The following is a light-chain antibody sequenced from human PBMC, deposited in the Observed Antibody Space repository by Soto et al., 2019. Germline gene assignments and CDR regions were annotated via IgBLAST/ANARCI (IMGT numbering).Light chain of an antibody. Sequence: PGEIATLSCRASHNISTYLAWYQQKPGRAPRLLIYGASSRATGIPDRFSGSGSGTDFTLTISRLQPEDFVVYYCQQYGRLPTIGQGIQVEIX. J-gene: IGKJ1*01. V-gene: IGKV3-20*01. CDR3: QQYGRLPT. CDR1: HNISTY. CDR2: GAS.